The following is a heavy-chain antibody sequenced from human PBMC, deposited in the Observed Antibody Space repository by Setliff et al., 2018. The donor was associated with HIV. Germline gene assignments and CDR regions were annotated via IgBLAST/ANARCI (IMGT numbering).Heavy chain of an antibody. CDR2: VNTRSGNT. V-gene: IGHV1-2*02. CDR1: GYTFNDYN. Sequence: ASVKVSCKASGYTFNDYNIQWIRQAPGQGLEWMGWVNTRSGNTNYAQKFKGRVTMTRDTSIRTAYMELGRLRSDDTAVYYCARDQGWVTMVRGEDAFDIWGQGTMVTVS. J-gene: IGHJ3*02. CDR3: ARDQGWVTMVRGEDAFDI. D-gene: IGHD3-10*01.